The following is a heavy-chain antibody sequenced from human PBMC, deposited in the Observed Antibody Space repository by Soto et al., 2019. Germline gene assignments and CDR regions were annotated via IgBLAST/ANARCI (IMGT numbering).Heavy chain of an antibody. J-gene: IGHJ4*02. CDR1: GYTFTSYW. D-gene: IGHD5-18*01. CDR2: IYPGDSDT. CDR3: ARQKRGYSYGGPFDS. V-gene: IGHV5-51*01. Sequence: PGESLKISCKGSGYTFTSYWIAWVRQMPGKGLEWMGIIYPGDSDTRYSPSFQGQVTISVDKSISTAYLQWSSLKASDSAMYYCARQKRGYSYGGPFDSWGQGTLVTVPQ.